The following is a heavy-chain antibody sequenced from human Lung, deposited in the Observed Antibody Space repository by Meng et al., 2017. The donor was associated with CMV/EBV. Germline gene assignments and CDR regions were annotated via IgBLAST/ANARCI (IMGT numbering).Heavy chain of an antibody. V-gene: IGHV3-66*02. J-gene: IGHJ4*02. CDR2: LYSSGDT. CDR3: ARGSGSYQFDY. CDR1: GFTVSSTY. Sequence: LSGAASGFTVSSTYMNWVRQAPGTGLEWVSILYSSGDTYYPDSVKGRFSISRDNSKNTLYFQMSSLRAEDTAIYYCARGSGSYQFDYWGQGTLVTVSS. D-gene: IGHD1-26*01.